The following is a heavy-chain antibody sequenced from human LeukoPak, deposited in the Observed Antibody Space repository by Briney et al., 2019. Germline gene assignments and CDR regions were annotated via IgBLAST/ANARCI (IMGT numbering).Heavy chain of an antibody. CDR1: GGSISSYY. Sequence: SETLSLTCTVSGGSISSYYWSWLRQPPGKGLEGIGYIDYSGSTYYNTSLKSRATISEDTSKNQYSLKLSSVTAADTAVYYCARRGGDYYGSGSYGENWGQGTLVTVSS. CDR3: ARRGGDYYGSGSYGEN. D-gene: IGHD3-10*01. J-gene: IGHJ4*02. V-gene: IGHV4-59*08. CDR2: IDYSGST.